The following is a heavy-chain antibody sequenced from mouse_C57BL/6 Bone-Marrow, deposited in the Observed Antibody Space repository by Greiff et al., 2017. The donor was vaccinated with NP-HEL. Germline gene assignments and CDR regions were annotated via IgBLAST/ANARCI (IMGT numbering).Heavy chain of an antibody. J-gene: IGHJ4*01. CDR1: GFTFSSYA. CDR2: ISDGGSYT. Sequence: EVKLMESGGGLVKPGGSLELSCAASGFTFSSYAMSWVRQTPEKRLEWVATISDGGSYTYYPDNVKGRFTISRDNAKNNLYLQMSHLKSEDTAMYYCAKGGRRRFYYAMDYWGQGTSVTVSS. CDR3: AKGGRRRFYYAMDY. D-gene: IGHD2-12*01. V-gene: IGHV5-4*03.